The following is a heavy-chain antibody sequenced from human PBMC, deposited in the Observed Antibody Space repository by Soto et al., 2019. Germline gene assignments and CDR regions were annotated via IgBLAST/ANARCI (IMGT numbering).Heavy chain of an antibody. CDR3: ARSTTYYYDSSGKQGTFDI. D-gene: IGHD3-22*01. V-gene: IGHV1-18*01. CDR2: ISAYNGNT. Sequence: ASVKVSCKASGYTFTSYGISWVRQAPGQGREWMGWISAYNGNTNYAQKLQGRVTMTTDTSTSTAYMELRSLRSDDTAVYYCARSTTYYYDSSGKQGTFDIWGQGTMVTVSS. J-gene: IGHJ3*02. CDR1: GYTFTSYG.